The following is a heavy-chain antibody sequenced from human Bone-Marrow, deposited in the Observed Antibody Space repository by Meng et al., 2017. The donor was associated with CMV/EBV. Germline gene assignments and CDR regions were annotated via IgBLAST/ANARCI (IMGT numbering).Heavy chain of an antibody. CDR2: ISSSGSTI. CDR3: ARLIGYCSSTSCYHYYGMDV. Sequence: GGSLRLSCAASGFTFSDYYMSWIRQAPGKGLEWVSYISSSGSTIYYADSVKGRFTISRDNAKNSLYLQMNSLRAEDTAVYYCARLIGYCSSTSCYHYYGMDVWGRGTTVTVSS. V-gene: IGHV3-11*04. J-gene: IGHJ6*02. D-gene: IGHD2-2*01. CDR1: GFTFSDYY.